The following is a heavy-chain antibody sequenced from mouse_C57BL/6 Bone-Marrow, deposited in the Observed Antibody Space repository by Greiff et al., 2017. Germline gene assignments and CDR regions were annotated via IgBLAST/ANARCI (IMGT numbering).Heavy chain of an antibody. CDR1: GFTFSSYA. CDR2: ISSGGDYI. D-gene: IGHD1-1*01. J-gene: IGHJ2*01. CDR3: TRDIYYGSSLYFDY. V-gene: IGHV5-9-1*02. Sequence: VESGEGLVKPGGSLKLSCAASGFTFSSYAMSWVRQTPEKRLEWVAYISSGGDYIYYADTVKGRFTISRDNARNTLYLQMSSLKSEDTAMYYCTRDIYYGSSLYFDYWGQGTTLTVSS.